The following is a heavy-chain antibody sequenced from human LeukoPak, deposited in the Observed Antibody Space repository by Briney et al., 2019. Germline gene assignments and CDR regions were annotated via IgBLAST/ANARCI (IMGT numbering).Heavy chain of an antibody. V-gene: IGHV1-18*01. CDR2: ISAYNGNT. CDR1: GYTFTSYG. J-gene: IGHJ3*02. CDR3: AREPDSSGYFYDAFDI. Sequence: ASVKVSCKASGYTFTSYGISWARQAPGQGLEWMGWISAYNGNTNYAQKLQGRVTMTTDTSTSTAYMELRSLRSDDTAVYYCAREPDSSGYFYDAFDIWGQGTMVTVSS. D-gene: IGHD3-22*01.